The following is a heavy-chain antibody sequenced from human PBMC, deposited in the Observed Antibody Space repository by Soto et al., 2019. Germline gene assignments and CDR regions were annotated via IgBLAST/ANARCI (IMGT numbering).Heavy chain of an antibody. J-gene: IGHJ4*02. CDR3: VRGTETSASYPDY. D-gene: IGHD1-26*01. V-gene: IGHV3-48*02. Sequence: EVQLVESEGGLVQPGGSLRLSCVVTGFTFSSYSMNWVRQAPGKGLEWVSHISSSSTTIYYADSVKGRFTISRDNAKNSLYLQMNSLRDEDTAVYYCVRGTETSASYPDYWGQGTLVTVSS. CDR1: GFTFSSYS. CDR2: ISSSSTTI.